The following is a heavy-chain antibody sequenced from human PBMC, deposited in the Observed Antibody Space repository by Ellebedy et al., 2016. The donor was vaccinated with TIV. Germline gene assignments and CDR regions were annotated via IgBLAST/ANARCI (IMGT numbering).Heavy chain of an antibody. Sequence: GESLKISCAASGFTFSTYRMHWVRQAPGKGLVWVSRIDGDGTNTAYADSVKVRFSISRDNAENTLYLHMNSLRAEDTAVYYCARDQTNYHSGTSGFNWGQGTLVTVSS. D-gene: IGHD3-22*01. CDR2: IDGDGTNT. J-gene: IGHJ4*02. V-gene: IGHV3-74*01. CDR1: GFTFSTYR. CDR3: ARDQTNYHSGTSGFN.